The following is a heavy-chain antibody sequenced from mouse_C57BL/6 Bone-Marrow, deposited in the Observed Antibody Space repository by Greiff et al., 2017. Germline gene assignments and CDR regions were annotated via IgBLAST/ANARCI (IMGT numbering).Heavy chain of an antibody. J-gene: IGHJ4*01. CDR3: VRGRGSTMITTRYYAMDY. CDR1: GFTFNTYA. V-gene: IGHV10-3*01. D-gene: IGHD2-4*01. Sequence: EVQRVESGGGLVQPKGSLKLSCAASGFTFNTYAMHWVRQAPGKGLEWVARIRSKSSNYATYYADSVKDRFTISRDDSQSMLYLQMNNLKTEDTAMYYGVRGRGSTMITTRYYAMDYWGQGTSVTVSS. CDR2: IRSKSSNYAT.